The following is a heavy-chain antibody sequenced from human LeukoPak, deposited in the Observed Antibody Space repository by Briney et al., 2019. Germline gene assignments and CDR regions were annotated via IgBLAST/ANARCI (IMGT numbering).Heavy chain of an antibody. CDR3: AKVGVAKKPYYFDY. CDR2: IEHYGNDK. CDR1: GFTFSNAW. D-gene: IGHD3-3*01. V-gene: IGHV3-7*05. J-gene: IGHJ4*02. Sequence: GGSLRLSCEASGFTFSNAWMSWVRQAPGKGLEWVANIEHYGNDKYYLDSLKGRFTISRDNTRNSLYLQMYSLRAEDTAVYYCAKVGVAKKPYYFDYWGQGTLVTVSS.